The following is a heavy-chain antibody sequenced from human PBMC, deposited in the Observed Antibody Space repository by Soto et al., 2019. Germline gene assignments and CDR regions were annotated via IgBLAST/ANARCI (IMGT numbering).Heavy chain of an antibody. Sequence: SETLSLTCAVSGGSISSGGYSWSWIRQPPGKGLEWIGYIYHSGSTYYNPSLKSRVTISVDRSKNQFSLKLSSVTAADTAVYYCASNPTGDWFDPRGQGTLVTVSS. V-gene: IGHV4-30-2*01. D-gene: IGHD4-17*01. CDR1: GGSISSGGYS. J-gene: IGHJ5*02. CDR3: ASNPTGDWFDP. CDR2: IYHSGST.